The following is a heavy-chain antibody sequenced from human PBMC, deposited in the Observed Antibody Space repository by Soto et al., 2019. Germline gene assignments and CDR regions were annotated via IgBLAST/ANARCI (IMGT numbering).Heavy chain of an antibody. J-gene: IGHJ4*02. CDR1: GYIFSNYW. V-gene: IGHV5-51*01. CDR3: ARRDFYDSSGYPFDY. Sequence: GESLKISCKVSGYIFSNYWIGWVRQMPGKHLEWMGIIYPGDSDTTYSPSFQGRVTPPVDKSISTAYLQWTSLQASDTAMYYCARRDFYDSSGYPFDYWGQGTPVTVSS. D-gene: IGHD3-22*01. CDR2: IYPGDSDT.